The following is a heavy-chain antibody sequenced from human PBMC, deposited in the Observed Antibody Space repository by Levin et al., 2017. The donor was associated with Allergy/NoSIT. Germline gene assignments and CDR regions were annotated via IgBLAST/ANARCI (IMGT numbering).Heavy chain of an antibody. CDR2: ISYDGSNK. Sequence: QSGGSLRLSCAASGFTFSSYGMHWVRQAPGKGLEWVAVISYDGSNKYYADSVKGRFTISRDNSKNTLYLQMNSLRAEDTAVYYCAKSAVRYCSGGSCYSHDYWGQGTLVTVSS. V-gene: IGHV3-30*18. CDR3: AKSAVRYCSGGSCYSHDY. CDR1: GFTFSSYG. D-gene: IGHD2-15*01. J-gene: IGHJ4*02.